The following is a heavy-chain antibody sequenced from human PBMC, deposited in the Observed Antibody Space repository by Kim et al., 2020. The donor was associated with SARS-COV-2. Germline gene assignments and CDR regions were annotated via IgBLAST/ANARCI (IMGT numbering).Heavy chain of an antibody. Sequence: GESLKISCKGSGYSFTSYWISWVRQMPGKGLEWMGRIDPSDSYTNYSPSFQGHVTISADKSISTAYLQWSSLKASDTAMYYCARGLGTWRTFDYWGQGTLVTVSS. CDR1: GYSFTSYW. CDR3: ARGLGTWRTFDY. CDR2: IDPSDSYT. V-gene: IGHV5-10-1*01. D-gene: IGHD1-26*01. J-gene: IGHJ4*02.